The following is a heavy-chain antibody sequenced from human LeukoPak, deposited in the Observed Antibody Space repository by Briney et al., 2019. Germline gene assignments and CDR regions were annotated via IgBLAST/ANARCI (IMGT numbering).Heavy chain of an antibody. CDR1: GGSISSSSYY. Sequence: SETLSLTCTVSGGSISSSSYYWSWIRQPPGKGLEWIGYIYYSGSTNYNPSLKSRVTISVDTSKNQFSLKLSSVTAADTAVYYCATTVTTVGGWFDPWGQGTLVTVSS. J-gene: IGHJ5*02. CDR2: IYYSGST. D-gene: IGHD4-11*01. V-gene: IGHV4-61*01. CDR3: ATTVTTVGGWFDP.